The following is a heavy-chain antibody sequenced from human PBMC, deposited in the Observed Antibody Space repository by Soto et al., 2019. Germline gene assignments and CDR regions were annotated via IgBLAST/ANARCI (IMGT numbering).Heavy chain of an antibody. V-gene: IGHV3-7*01. Sequence: GPLRDPCAAAGVTISDHWRTWVSKAPGKGVEWVAYIKEDGSERYSVDSVKGRFTVSRDNARNSLYLQMNSLRAEDTAVYYCAIVSRYCSDGICYPFCDLWGQGTLVTVYS. CDR1: GVTISDHW. CDR2: IKEDGSER. J-gene: IGHJ5*02. D-gene: IGHD2-15*01. CDR3: AIVSRYCSDGICYPFCDL.